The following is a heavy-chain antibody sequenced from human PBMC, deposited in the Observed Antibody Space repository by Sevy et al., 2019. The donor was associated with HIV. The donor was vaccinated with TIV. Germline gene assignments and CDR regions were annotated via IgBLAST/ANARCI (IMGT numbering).Heavy chain of an antibody. CDR2: ISAYNGNT. D-gene: IGHD6-13*01. J-gene: IGHJ5*02. CDR1: GYTFTSYG. CDR3: ARGPSLSSSSYYNWFDP. Sequence: ASLKVSCKASGYTFTSYGISWVRQAPGQGLEWMGWISAYNGNTNYAQKLQGRVTMTTDTSTSTAYMELRSLRSDDTAVYYCARGPSLSSSSYYNWFDPWGQGTLVTVSS. V-gene: IGHV1-18*01.